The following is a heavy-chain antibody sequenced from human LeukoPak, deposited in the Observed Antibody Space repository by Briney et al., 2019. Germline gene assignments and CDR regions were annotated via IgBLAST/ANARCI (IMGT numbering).Heavy chain of an antibody. V-gene: IGHV4-59*01. CDR1: GGSISSYY. CDR3: ASEGDFWRRNYYFDY. CDR2: IYYSGST. J-gene: IGHJ4*02. Sequence: SETLSPSCTVSGGSISSYYWSWIRQPPGKGLEWVGYIYYSGSTNYNPSLKSRVTISVDTSKNQFSLKLSSVTAADTAVYYCASEGDFWRRNYYFDYWGQGTLVTVSS. D-gene: IGHD3-3*01.